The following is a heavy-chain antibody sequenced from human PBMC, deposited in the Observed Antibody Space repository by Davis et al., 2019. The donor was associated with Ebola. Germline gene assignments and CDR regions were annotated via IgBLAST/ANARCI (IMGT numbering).Heavy chain of an antibody. V-gene: IGHV3-30*18. CDR1: GFTFSSYG. CDR2: ISYDGNNA. CDR3: AKDLTVAGGRYSDYFDH. Sequence: PGGSLRLSCAVSGFTFSSYGMHWVRQAPGKGLEWVAVISYDGNNAYYADSVKGRFTISRDNSKSTLYLQMNSLRAEDTAVYYCAKDLTVAGGRYSDYFDHWGQGTLVTVSS. J-gene: IGHJ4*02. D-gene: IGHD6-19*01.